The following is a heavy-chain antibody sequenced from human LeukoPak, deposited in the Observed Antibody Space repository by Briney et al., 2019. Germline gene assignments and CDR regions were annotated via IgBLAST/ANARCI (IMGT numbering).Heavy chain of an antibody. V-gene: IGHV1-69*13. CDR3: ARDLGYSSGWYYFDY. CDR1: GYTFTSYY. J-gene: IGHJ4*02. CDR2: IIPIFETA. Sequence: ASVKVSCKASGYTFTSYYMHWVRQAPGQGLEWMGGIIPIFETANYAQKFQGRVTITADEFTSTAYMELNSLRSEDTAVYYCARDLGYSSGWYYFDYWGQGTLVTVSS. D-gene: IGHD6-19*01.